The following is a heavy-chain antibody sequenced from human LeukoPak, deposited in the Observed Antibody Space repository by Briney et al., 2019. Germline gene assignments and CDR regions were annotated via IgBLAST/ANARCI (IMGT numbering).Heavy chain of an antibody. D-gene: IGHD5-18*01. J-gene: IGHJ3*02. CDR1: GYTFTAYY. CDR3: AKDLARGYSYGYNAFDI. Sequence: ASVKVSCKASGYTFTAYYMHWVRQAPGQGLEWMGWINPNSGGTNYAQKFQDRVTMTRDTSISTAYMELNRLRSDDTAVYYCAKDLARGYSYGYNAFDIWGQGTMVTVSS. CDR2: INPNSGGT. V-gene: IGHV1-2*02.